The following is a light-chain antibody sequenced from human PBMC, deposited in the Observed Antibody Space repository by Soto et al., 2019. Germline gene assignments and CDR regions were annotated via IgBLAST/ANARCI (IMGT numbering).Light chain of an antibody. J-gene: IGKJ2*01. CDR2: GAS. Sequence: DIQMTQSPSSLSASVGDRVTITCRASQDIKNYLAWFQQKPGQAPKPLIYGASRLHSGVPSTFSGSGSGTDFTLTISSLQSEDFATYYCQQYYAYPYTFGQGTRLEIK. V-gene: IGKV1-16*01. CDR1: QDIKNY. CDR3: QQYYAYPYT.